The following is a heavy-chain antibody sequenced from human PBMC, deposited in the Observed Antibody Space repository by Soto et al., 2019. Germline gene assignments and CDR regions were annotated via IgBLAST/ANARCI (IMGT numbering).Heavy chain of an antibody. J-gene: IGHJ5*02. V-gene: IGHV1-18*01. D-gene: IGHD3-9*01. CDR1: GYTFTSYG. Sequence: QVQLVQSGAEVKKPGASVKVSCKASGYTFTSYGISWVRQAPGQGLEWMGWISAYNGNTNYAQKLQGRATMTTDTSTSTAYIELRSLRSDDTAVYYCARDPPVAYYDILDPGYPNWCDPWGQRTLVTVSS. CDR3: ARDPPVAYYDILDPGYPNWCDP. CDR2: ISAYNGNT.